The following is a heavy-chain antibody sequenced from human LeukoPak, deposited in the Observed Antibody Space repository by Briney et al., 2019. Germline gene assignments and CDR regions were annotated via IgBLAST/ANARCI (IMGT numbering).Heavy chain of an antibody. Sequence: SVKVSCKASGGTFSSYAISWVRQAPGQGLEWMGGIIPIFGTANYAQKFQGRVTITADESTSTAYMELSSLRSEDTAVYYCADERGCSSTSCYTDDNWFDPWGQGTLVTVSS. CDR3: ADERGCSSTSCYTDDNWFDP. J-gene: IGHJ5*02. CDR2: IIPIFGTA. V-gene: IGHV1-69*01. CDR1: GGTFSSYA. D-gene: IGHD2-2*02.